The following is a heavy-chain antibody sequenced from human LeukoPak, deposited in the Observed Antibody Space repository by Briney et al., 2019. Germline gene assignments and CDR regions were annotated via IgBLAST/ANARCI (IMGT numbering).Heavy chain of an antibody. Sequence: PSETLSLTCTVSGGSLTNYYWSWIRQPPGKGLEWIGYIYYSGSTNYNPSLKSRVTVSVDTSKNQFSLKLSSVTAADTAVYYCARRGGYCSGGNCYGLDYFDYWGQGTLVTVSS. D-gene: IGHD2-15*01. V-gene: IGHV4-59*08. J-gene: IGHJ4*02. CDR2: IYYSGST. CDR1: GGSLTNYY. CDR3: ARRGGYCSGGNCYGLDYFDY.